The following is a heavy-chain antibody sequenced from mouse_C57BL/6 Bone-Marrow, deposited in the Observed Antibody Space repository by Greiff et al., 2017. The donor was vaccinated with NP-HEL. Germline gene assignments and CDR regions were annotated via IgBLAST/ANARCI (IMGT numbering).Heavy chain of an antibody. CDR1: GYTFTDYN. V-gene: IGHV1-18*01. J-gene: IGHJ2*01. CDR2: INPNNGGT. D-gene: IGHD1-1*01. CDR3: AVVARGY. Sequence: EVQRVESGPELVKPGASVKIPCKASGYTFTDYNMDWVKQSHGKSLEWIGDINPNNGGTIYNQKFKGKATLTVDKSSSTAYMELRSLTSEDTAVYYCAVVARGYWGQGTTLTVSS.